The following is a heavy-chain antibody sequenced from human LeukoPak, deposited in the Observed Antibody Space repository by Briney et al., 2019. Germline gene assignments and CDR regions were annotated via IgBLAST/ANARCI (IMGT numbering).Heavy chain of an antibody. D-gene: IGHD6-13*01. Sequence: PSETLSLTCTVSGGSISTYYWSWIRQPPGMGLEWIGYVLHSGSTKSNPSLKSRVSISVDTSKNEISLKMRSVTAADTAVYYCARVGIRASGMPNWFDSWGQGTLVTVSS. V-gene: IGHV4-59*01. CDR3: ARVGIRASGMPNWFDS. CDR1: GGSISTYY. CDR2: VLHSGST. J-gene: IGHJ5*01.